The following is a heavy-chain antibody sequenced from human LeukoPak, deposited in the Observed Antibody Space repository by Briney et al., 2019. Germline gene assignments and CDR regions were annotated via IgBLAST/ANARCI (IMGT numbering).Heavy chain of an antibody. CDR1: GYTFTGYY. V-gene: IGHV1-2*06. CDR3: ARLLERGYSYGDDY. D-gene: IGHD5-18*01. J-gene: IGHJ4*02. Sequence: ASVKVSCKASGYTFTGYYMHWVRQAPGQGLEWMGRINPNSGGTNYAQKFQGRVTMTRDTSISTAHMELSRLRSDDTAVYYCARLLERGYSYGDDYWGQGTLVTVSS. CDR2: INPNSGGT.